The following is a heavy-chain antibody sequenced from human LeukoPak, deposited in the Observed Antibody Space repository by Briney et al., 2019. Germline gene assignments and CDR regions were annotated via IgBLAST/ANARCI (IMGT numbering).Heavy chain of an antibody. Sequence: GGSLRLSCAASGFTFSSYWMSWVRQAPGKGLEWVAYIKQDGSEKYYVDSVKGRFSISRDNAQDSLWLQMNSLRAEDTAAYYCARGLNYYGISGYLPAGYWGKGTLVTVSS. CDR3: ARGLNYYGISGYLPAGY. D-gene: IGHD3-22*01. V-gene: IGHV3-7*01. CDR1: GFTFSSYW. J-gene: IGHJ4*02. CDR2: IKQDGSEK.